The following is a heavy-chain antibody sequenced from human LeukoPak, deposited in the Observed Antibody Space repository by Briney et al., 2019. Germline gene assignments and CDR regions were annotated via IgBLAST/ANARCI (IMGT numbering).Heavy chain of an antibody. Sequence: SETLSLTCAVYGGSFSGYYWSWIRQPPGKGLEWIGEINHSGSTNYNPSLKSRVTISVDTSKNQFSLKLSSVTAADTAVYYCARHGSAVFWSGYYIHYYYMDVWGKGTTVSVSS. J-gene: IGHJ6*03. D-gene: IGHD3-3*01. CDR3: ARHGSAVFWSGYYIHYYYMDV. CDR2: INHSGST. V-gene: IGHV4-34*01. CDR1: GGSFSGYY.